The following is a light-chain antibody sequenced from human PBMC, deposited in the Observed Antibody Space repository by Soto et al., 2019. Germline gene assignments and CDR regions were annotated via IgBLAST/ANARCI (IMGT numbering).Light chain of an antibody. CDR2: GAS. J-gene: IGKJ4*01. V-gene: IGKV3-20*01. CDR1: QSVSSSY. CDR3: QQYGSSPT. Sequence: EILLTQSPVTLSLSPGERATLSCRASQSVSSSYLAWYQQKPGQAPRLLIYGASSRATGIPDRFSGSGSGTDFTLTISRLEPEDFAVYYCQQYGSSPTFGGGTKVEIK.